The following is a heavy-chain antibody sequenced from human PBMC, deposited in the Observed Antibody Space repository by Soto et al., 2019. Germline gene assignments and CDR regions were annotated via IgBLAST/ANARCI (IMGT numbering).Heavy chain of an antibody. J-gene: IGHJ6*02. CDR3: ARDLHSSGWYGYYYGLAV. V-gene: IGHV3-21*01. D-gene: IGHD6-19*01. Sequence: CGSLRLSCAPSGFTFSSYRMNLVRQAPYKRLEWVSSISSRRSYIYYADSVKGRFTISRDNAKNSLYLKMYSLRAEDTAVYYCARDLHSSGWYGYYYGLAVWGQGHTVTVYS. CDR1: GFTFSSYR. CDR2: ISSRRSYI.